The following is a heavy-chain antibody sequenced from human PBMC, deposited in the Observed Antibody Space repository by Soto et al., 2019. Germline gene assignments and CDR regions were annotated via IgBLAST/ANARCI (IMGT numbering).Heavy chain of an antibody. CDR1: GGSISNYF. CDR2: IDNSGST. J-gene: IGHJ4*02. V-gene: IGHV4-4*07. D-gene: IGHD3-3*01. Sequence: SETLSLTCTVSGGSISNYFCNWIRQPAGKGQEWIGRIDNSGSTNYNPSLKSRITMSADTSRNQFSLKLNSVTAADTAVYYCARGGQDFWSGPFDYWGQGALVTVSS. CDR3: ARGGQDFWSGPFDY.